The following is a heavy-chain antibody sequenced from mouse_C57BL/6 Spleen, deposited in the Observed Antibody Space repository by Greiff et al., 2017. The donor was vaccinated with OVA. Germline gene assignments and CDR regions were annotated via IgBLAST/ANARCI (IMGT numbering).Heavy chain of an antibody. D-gene: IGHD4-1*01. CDR3: AGLGRSWYFDV. J-gene: IGHJ1*03. V-gene: IGHV5-4*03. Sequence: EVKLVESGGGLVKPGGSLKLSCAASGFTFSSYAMSWVRQTPEKRLEWVATISDGGSYTYYPDNVKGRFTISRDNAKNNLYLQMSHLKSEDTAMYYCAGLGRSWYFDVWGTGTTVTVSS. CDR1: GFTFSSYA. CDR2: ISDGGSYT.